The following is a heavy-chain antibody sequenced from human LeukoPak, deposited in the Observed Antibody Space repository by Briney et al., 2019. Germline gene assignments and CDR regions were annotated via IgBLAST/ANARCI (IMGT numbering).Heavy chain of an antibody. Sequence: PSETLSLTCSVSGGSISSHYWSWIRQPPGKELEWIGYIYYTGTTNYKPSLKSRVTISVDTPKNQFSLNLTSVTAADTAVYYCARAYSSSSGRPFDYWGQGTLVTVSS. CDR1: GGSISSHY. J-gene: IGHJ4*02. D-gene: IGHD6-6*01. CDR2: IYYTGTT. V-gene: IGHV4-59*11. CDR3: ARAYSSSSGRPFDY.